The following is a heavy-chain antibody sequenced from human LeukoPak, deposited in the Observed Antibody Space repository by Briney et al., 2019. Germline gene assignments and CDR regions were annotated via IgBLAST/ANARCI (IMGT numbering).Heavy chain of an antibody. CDR1: GGSFSGYY. CDR3: AREGPIVVVPAARYSYNWFDP. J-gene: IGHJ5*02. V-gene: IGHV4-34*01. D-gene: IGHD2-2*01. CDR2: INHSGST. Sequence: SETLSLTCAVYGGSFSGYYWSWIRQPPGKGLDWIGEINHSGSTNYNPSLESRVTISVDTSKNQFSLKLSSVTAADTAVYYCAREGPIVVVPAARYSYNWFDPWGQGTLVTVSS.